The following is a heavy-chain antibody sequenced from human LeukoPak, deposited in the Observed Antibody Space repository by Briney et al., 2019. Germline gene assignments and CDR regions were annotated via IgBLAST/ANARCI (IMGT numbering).Heavy chain of an antibody. CDR2: ISAYNGNT. CDR3: ARDSLWFGELHHDY. Sequence: ASVKVSCKASGYTFTSYDISWVRQAPGQGLEWMGWISAYNGNTNYAQKLQGRVTMTTDTSTSTAYMELRSLRSDDTAVYYCARDSLWFGELHHDYWGQGTLVTVSS. D-gene: IGHD3-10*01. CDR1: GYTFTSYD. V-gene: IGHV1-18*04. J-gene: IGHJ4*02.